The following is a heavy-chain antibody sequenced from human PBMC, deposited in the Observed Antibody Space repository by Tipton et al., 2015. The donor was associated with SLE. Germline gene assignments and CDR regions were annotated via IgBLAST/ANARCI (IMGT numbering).Heavy chain of an antibody. Sequence: TLSLTCTVSGGSISSSSYYWGWIRQPPGKGLEWIGSIYYSGSTYYNPSLKSRVTISVDTSKKQFSLKLSSVTAADTAVYYCARDRSAYYPYWYFDLWGRGTLVTVSS. CDR3: ARDRSAYYPYWYFDL. J-gene: IGHJ2*01. CDR1: GGSISSSSYY. D-gene: IGHD3-3*01. V-gene: IGHV4-39*07. CDR2: IYYSGST.